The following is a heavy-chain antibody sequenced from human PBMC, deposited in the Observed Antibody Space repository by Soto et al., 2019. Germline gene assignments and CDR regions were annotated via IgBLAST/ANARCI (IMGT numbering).Heavy chain of an antibody. CDR2: ISYDGSNK. CDR1: GFTFSSYG. Sequence: GGSLRLSCAASGFTFSSYGMHWVRQAPGQGLEWVAVISYDGSNKYDSDSVKGRFTISRDNSKNTLYLQMNSLRAEDQAVFYCAKRGPGGGDCYFAFDIWGHGTMVTVSS. D-gene: IGHD2-21*02. J-gene: IGHJ3*02. CDR3: AKRGPGGGDCYFAFDI. V-gene: IGHV3-30*18.